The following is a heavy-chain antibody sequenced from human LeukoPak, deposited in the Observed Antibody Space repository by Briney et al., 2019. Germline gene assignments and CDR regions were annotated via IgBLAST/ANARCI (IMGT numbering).Heavy chain of an antibody. CDR2: ISGSGGST. Sequence: GGSLRLSCAASGFTFSSYAMSWVRQAPGKGLEWVSAISGSGGSTYYADSVKGRFTISRDNSKNTLYLQMNSLRAEDTAVYYCAKDQDYYVSSGNFDYGGQGTLVTVSS. D-gene: IGHD3-22*01. CDR1: GFTFSSYA. J-gene: IGHJ4*02. V-gene: IGHV3-23*01. CDR3: AKDQDYYVSSGNFDY.